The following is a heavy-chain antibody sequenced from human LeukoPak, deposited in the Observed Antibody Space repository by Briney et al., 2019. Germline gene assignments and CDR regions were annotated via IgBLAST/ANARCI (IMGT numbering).Heavy chain of an antibody. V-gene: IGHV1-69*05. CDR2: IMPIFGTA. J-gene: IGHJ3*02. D-gene: IGHD6-6*01. CDR3: ARDRSNSSPDCFDI. Sequence: SVKVSCKASGGTFSSYVINWVRQAPGQGLEWMGGIMPIFGTANNAQKFQGRVTITTDESTSTVYMELSSLRSEDTAVYYCARDRSNSSPDCFDIWGQGTLVTVSS. CDR1: GGTFSSYV.